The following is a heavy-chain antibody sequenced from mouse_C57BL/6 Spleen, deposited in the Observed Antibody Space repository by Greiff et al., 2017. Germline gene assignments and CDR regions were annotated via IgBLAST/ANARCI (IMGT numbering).Heavy chain of an antibody. CDR2: IDPETGGT. D-gene: IGHD2-4*01. CDR3: TPGLRRGFAY. J-gene: IGHJ3*01. V-gene: IGHV1-15*01. CDR1: GYTFTDYE. Sequence: VKLMESGAELVRPGASVTLSCKASGYTFTDYEMHWVKQTPVHGLEWIGAIDPETGGTAYNQKFKGKAILTADKSSSTAYMELRSLTSEDSAVYYCTPGLRRGFAYWGQGTLVTVSA.